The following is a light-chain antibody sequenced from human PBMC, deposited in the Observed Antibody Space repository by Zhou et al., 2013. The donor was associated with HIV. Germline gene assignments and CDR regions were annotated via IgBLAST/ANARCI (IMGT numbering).Light chain of an antibody. CDR2: EVT. CDR3: CSYAGSSTFAV. Sequence: QSALTQPASVSGSPGQSITISCTGTSSDIGKYNLVSWYQQHPGKAPKLMIYEVTKRPSGVSNRFSGSKSGNTASLTISGLQAEDEADYHCCSYAGSSTFAVFGGGTELTVL. V-gene: IGLV2-23*02. CDR1: SSDIGKYNL. J-gene: IGLJ2*01.